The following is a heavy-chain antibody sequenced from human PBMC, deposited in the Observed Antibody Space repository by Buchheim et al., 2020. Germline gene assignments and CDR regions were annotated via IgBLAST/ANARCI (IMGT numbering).Heavy chain of an antibody. CDR3: ARSARGALWGIVLVVYAMPIDY. Sequence: QVQLVQSGAEVKKPGASVKVSCKASGYTFTGYYMHWVRQAPGQGLEWMGRINPNSGGTNYAQKFQGRVTMTRDTSISTAYMELSRLRSDDTAVYYCARSARGALWGIVLVVYAMPIDYWGQGTL. V-gene: IGHV1-2*06. CDR2: INPNSGGT. D-gene: IGHD2-8*02. CDR1: GYTFTGYY. J-gene: IGHJ4*02.